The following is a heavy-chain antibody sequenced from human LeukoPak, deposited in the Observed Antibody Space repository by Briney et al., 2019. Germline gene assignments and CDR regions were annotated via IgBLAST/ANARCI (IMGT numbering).Heavy chain of an antibody. J-gene: IGHJ3*02. CDR1: GGSVSSGGYY. Sequence: SETLSLTCTVSGGSVSSGGYYWSWIRQHPGKGLEWIGYIYYSGTTYYNPSLKSRVIISVDTSKNEFSLKLSSVTAADTAVYYCARYLSGDSSGYQSDAFDIWGQGTMVTVSS. CDR3: ARYLSGDSSGYQSDAFDI. V-gene: IGHV4-31*03. CDR2: IYYSGTT. D-gene: IGHD3-22*01.